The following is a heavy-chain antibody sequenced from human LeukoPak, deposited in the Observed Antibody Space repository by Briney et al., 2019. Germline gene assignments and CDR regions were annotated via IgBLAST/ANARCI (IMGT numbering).Heavy chain of an antibody. CDR1: GFTFSSYA. V-gene: IGHV3-23*01. CDR3: AKDRGLGYCSGGSCNNWFDP. J-gene: IGHJ5*02. CDR2: ISGSGGST. D-gene: IGHD2-15*01. Sequence: GGSLRLSCAASGFTFSSYAMSWVRHAPGKGLEWVSAISGSGGSTYYADSVKGRFTISRDNSKNTLYLQMNSLRAEDTAVYYCAKDRGLGYCSGGSCNNWFDPWGQGTLVTVSS.